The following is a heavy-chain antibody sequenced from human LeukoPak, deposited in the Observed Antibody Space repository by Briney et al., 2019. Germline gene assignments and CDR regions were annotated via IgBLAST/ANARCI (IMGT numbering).Heavy chain of an antibody. CDR3: ATDPWGGYSPDY. Sequence: GGSLRLSCAGSGFTFGSYWMHWVRQAPGKGLVWVSRINSAGSSTSYADSVKGRFTISRDNAENTLYLQMSSLRAEDTAVYYCATDPWGGYSPDYWGRGTLVTVSS. V-gene: IGHV3-74*01. CDR2: INSAGSST. D-gene: IGHD3-16*01. J-gene: IGHJ4*02. CDR1: GFTFGSYW.